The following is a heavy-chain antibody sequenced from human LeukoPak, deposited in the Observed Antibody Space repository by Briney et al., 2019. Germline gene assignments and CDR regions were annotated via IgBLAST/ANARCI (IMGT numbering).Heavy chain of an antibody. CDR3: AKGRGSSWFTSSYSMDV. D-gene: IGHD6-13*01. CDR1: GFTFSFSA. V-gene: IGHV3-23*01. Sequence: TGGSLRLSCAAPGFTFSFSAMTWVRQPPGKGLEWVSPISGSGGSSYYADSVKGRFTISRDNSKNTLYLQMNSLRAEDTAVYYCAKGRGSSWFTSSYSMDVWGKGTTVTVSS. J-gene: IGHJ6*03. CDR2: ISGSGGSS.